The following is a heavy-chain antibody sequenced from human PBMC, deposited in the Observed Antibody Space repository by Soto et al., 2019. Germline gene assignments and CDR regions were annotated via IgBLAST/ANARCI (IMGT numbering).Heavy chain of an antibody. CDR2: IYWDDDK. CDR1: GFSLSTSGVG. Sequence: QITLKESGPTLVKPTQTLTLTCTFSGFSLSTSGVGVGWIRQPPGKALEWLALIYWDDDKRYSPPLKSRHTNTKGTSKNQVVLTRTNMDPVDTATYYCAHRRGFYGLYGMDFWGQGTTVTVSS. V-gene: IGHV2-5*02. CDR3: AHRRGFYGLYGMDF. J-gene: IGHJ6*02. D-gene: IGHD1-26*01.